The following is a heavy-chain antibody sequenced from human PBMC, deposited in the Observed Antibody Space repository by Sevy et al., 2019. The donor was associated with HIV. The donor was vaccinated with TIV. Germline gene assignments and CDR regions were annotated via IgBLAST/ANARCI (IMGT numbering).Heavy chain of an antibody. Sequence: HGGSLRLSCAASGFTFRNYAMSWVRQAPGKGLEWVAAISGSGGTTHYSESVKGRFTISRDNSKKTLYLQMNSLRVEDTAVYFCAKDSDGSIYYNPFDFWGPGTLVTVSS. V-gene: IGHV3-23*01. CDR2: ISGSGGTT. J-gene: IGHJ4*02. D-gene: IGHD3-22*01. CDR1: GFTFRNYA. CDR3: AKDSDGSIYYNPFDF.